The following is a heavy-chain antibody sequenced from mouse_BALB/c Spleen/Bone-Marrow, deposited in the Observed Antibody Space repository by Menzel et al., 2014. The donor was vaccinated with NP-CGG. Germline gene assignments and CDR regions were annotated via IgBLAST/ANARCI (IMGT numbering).Heavy chain of an antibody. Sequence: QVQLQQSGAELVKPGASVKLSCKASGYTFTNYRMHWVKQRPGQGLEWIGEINPSNGRTNYNEKFKSKATLTVDKSSSTAYMQLSSLTSEDSAVYYCARGFDYWGQGTTLTVSS. CDR1: GYTFTNYR. CDR2: INPSNGRT. CDR3: ARGFDY. V-gene: IGHV1S81*02. J-gene: IGHJ2*01.